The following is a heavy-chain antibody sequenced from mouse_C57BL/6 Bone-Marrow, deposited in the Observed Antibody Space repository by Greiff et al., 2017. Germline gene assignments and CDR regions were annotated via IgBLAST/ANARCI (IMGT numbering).Heavy chain of an antibody. CDR3: ARSLLYYAMDY. CDR1: GYSFPGYY. CDR2: INPSTGGT. J-gene: IGHJ4*01. Sequence: EVKLMASGPELVKPGASVKISCKASGYSFPGYYMNWVKQSPEKSLEWIGEINPSTGGTTYNQKFKAKATLTVDKSSSTAYMQLKSLTSEDSAVYYCARSLLYYAMDYWGQGTSVTVSS. V-gene: IGHV1-42*01.